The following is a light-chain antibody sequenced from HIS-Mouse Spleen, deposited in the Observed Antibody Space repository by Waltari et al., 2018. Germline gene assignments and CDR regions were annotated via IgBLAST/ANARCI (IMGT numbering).Light chain of an antibody. V-gene: IGLV2-14*01. CDR1: SSDVGGYNY. J-gene: IGLJ3*02. CDR3: SSYTSSSLWV. CDR2: EVS. Sequence: QSALTQPASVSGSPGQSITISCTGTSSDVGGYNYVSWYQQHPGTAPKLMIYEVSNRPSGVSNRFSGSKSGNTASLTISGLQAEDEADYYCSSYTSSSLWVFGGGTKLTVL.